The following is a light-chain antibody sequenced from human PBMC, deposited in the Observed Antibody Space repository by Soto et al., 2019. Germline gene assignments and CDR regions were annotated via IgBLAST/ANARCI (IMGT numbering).Light chain of an antibody. CDR2: DAS. CDR1: QSVSSSY. Sequence: EIVLTQSPGTLYLSPGERATLSWRASQSVSSSYLAWYQQKPGLAPRLLIYDASSTATGIPDRFSGSGSGTDFTLTISRLEPEDFAVDYCQQYGSSPKFGGGTKVDIK. V-gene: IGKV3-20*01. CDR3: QQYGSSPK. J-gene: IGKJ4*02.